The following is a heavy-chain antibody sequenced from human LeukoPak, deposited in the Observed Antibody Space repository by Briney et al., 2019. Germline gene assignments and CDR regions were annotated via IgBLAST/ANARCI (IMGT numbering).Heavy chain of an antibody. CDR3: GRFVRGHSGSSVPRDWYFDL. CDR2: INHSGSA. CDR1: GGSFSDDY. D-gene: IGHD3-10*02. V-gene: IGHV4-34*01. J-gene: IGHJ2*01. Sequence: SETLSLTCAVYGGSFSDDYWSWIRQPPGKGLEWIGEINHSGSANYNPSLKSRVTISVDTSKNQFSLKVNSVTAADTAVYFCGRFVRGHSGSSVPRDWYFDLGGRGTLVTVST.